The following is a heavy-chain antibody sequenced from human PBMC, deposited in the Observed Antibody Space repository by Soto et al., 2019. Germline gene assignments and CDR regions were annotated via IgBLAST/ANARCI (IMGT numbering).Heavy chain of an antibody. CDR3: ARVGLSSSWYPFDP. J-gene: IGHJ5*02. CDR1: GYTFTSYA. V-gene: IGHV1-3*01. CDR2: INAGNGNT. Sequence: ASVKVSCKASGYTFTSYAMHWVRQAPGQRLEWMGWINAGNGNTKYSQKFQGRVTITRDTSASKAYMELSSLRSEDTAVYYCARVGLSSSWYPFDPWGQGTLVTVSS. D-gene: IGHD6-13*01.